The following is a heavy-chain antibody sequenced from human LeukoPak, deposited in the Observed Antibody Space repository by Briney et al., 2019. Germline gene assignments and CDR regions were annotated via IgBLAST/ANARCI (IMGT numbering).Heavy chain of an antibody. CDR3: VRRTGNYFDY. CDR1: GFTLSSHA. CDR2: ISYNGGST. D-gene: IGHD3/OR15-3a*01. V-gene: IGHV3-64D*09. J-gene: IGHJ4*02. Sequence: GGSLRLSCSAPGFTLSSHAMHWVRQAPGKALEYVSAISYNGGSTYYANSVKDRFTISRDNSKNTLYLQMSSLRPEDTAVFYCVRRTGNYFDYWGQGTLVTVSS.